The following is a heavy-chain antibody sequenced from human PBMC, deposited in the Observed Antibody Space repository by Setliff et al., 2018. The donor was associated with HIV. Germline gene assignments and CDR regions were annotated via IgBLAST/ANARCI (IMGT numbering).Heavy chain of an antibody. CDR2: ISWDGDMT. Sequence: GGSLRLSCAASGFTFDDYTMHWVRQAPGKGLEWVSLISWDGDMTYYADSVKGRFTISRDNSKNSLYLQMNSLTTEDTGLYYCVRDLTTIVTRKVFDFWGQGTMVTVSS. CDR3: VRDLTTIVTRKVFDF. V-gene: IGHV3-43*01. CDR1: GFTFDDYT. D-gene: IGHD4-4*01. J-gene: IGHJ3*01.